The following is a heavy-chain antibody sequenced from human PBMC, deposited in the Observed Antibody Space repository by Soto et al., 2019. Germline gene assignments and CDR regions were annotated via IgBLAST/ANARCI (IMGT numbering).Heavy chain of an antibody. CDR2: IIPIFGTA. CDR3: ARDPRSSSWYYFDY. Sequence: EASVKVSCKASGGTFSSYAISWVRQAPGQGLEWMGGIIPIFGTANYAQKFQGRVTITADESTSTAYMELSSLRSEDTAVYYCARDPRSSSWYYFDYWGQGTLVTVSS. J-gene: IGHJ4*02. CDR1: GGTFSSYA. V-gene: IGHV1-69*13. D-gene: IGHD6-13*01.